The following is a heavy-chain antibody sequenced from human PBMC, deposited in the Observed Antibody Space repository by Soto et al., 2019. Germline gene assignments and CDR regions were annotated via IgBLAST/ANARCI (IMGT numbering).Heavy chain of an antibody. V-gene: IGHV4-59*08. D-gene: IGHD1-26*01. CDR3: ARQVGEHYYYYMDV. CDR2: IYYSGST. J-gene: IGHJ6*03. Sequence: PSETLSLTCTVSGGSIGSYYWSWIRQPPGKGLEWIGYIYYSGSTNYNPSLKSRVTISVDTSKNQFSLKLSSVTAADTAVYYCARQVGEHYYYYMDVWGKGTTVTVSS. CDR1: GGSIGSYY.